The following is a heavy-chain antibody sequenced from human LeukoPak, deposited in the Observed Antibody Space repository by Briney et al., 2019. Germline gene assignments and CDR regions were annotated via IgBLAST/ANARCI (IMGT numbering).Heavy chain of an antibody. CDR1: GFTFSSYA. D-gene: IGHD6-13*01. V-gene: IGHV3-23*01. Sequence: PGGSLRLSCAASGFTFSSYAMSWVRQAPGKGLEWVSAISGSGGSGSGGSTYYADSVKGRFTISRDNSKNTLYLQMNSLRAEDTAVYYCAKDFSSSWYYFGYWGQGTLVTISS. J-gene: IGHJ4*02. CDR3: AKDFSSSWYYFGY. CDR2: ISGSGGSGSGGST.